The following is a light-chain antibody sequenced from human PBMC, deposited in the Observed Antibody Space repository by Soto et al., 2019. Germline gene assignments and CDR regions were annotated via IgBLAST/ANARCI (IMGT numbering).Light chain of an antibody. CDR2: DVR. Sequence: QSALTQPPSASGSPGQSVTISCTGTSSDVGGYNYVSWYQQHPGKAPKLMIYDVRYRPSGVSDRFSGSKSGNTASLTLSGLQAEDEADYYCSSYTSSSTLVFGTGTKLTVL. CDR1: SSDVGGYNY. CDR3: SSYTSSSTLV. J-gene: IGLJ1*01. V-gene: IGLV2-14*03.